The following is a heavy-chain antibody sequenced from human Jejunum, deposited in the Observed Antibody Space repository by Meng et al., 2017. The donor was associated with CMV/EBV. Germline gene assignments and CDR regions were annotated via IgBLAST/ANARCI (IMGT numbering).Heavy chain of an antibody. CDR1: GLTFSSYS. J-gene: IGHJ5*01. CDR3: AKCPSSSWYAGVGFDS. V-gene: IGHV3-23*01. Sequence: SGLTFSSYSMTWVRQAPGKGLEWVSGISGGGGSTYYADSVKGRFTISRDNAKNTLYLQMNSLRAEDTAVYYCAKCPSSSWYAGVGFDSWGQGTLVTVSS. D-gene: IGHD6-13*01. CDR2: ISGGGGST.